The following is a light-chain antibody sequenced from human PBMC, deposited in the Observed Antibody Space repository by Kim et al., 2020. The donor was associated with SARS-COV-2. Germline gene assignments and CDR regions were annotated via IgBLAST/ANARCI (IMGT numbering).Light chain of an antibody. J-gene: IGLJ1*01. CDR3: QVWDSSSDHYV. Sequence: SYELTQPPSVSVAPGKTASITCGGNNIGTESVHWYQQKPGQAPVLVIYHDSDRPSGIPERFSGYNSGNTATLTISRVEAGDEADYYCQVWDSSSDHYVFGSGTKVTVL. CDR1: NIGTES. V-gene: IGLV3-21*01. CDR2: HDS.